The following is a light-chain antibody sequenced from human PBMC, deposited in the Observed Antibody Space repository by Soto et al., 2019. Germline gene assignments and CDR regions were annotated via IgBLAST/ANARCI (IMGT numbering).Light chain of an antibody. CDR2: DVS. J-gene: IGLJ1*01. CDR3: SSYTTSSTYV. Sequence: QSVLTQPASGSGSPGQSIGISCTGTSSDVGGFNYVSWYQQHPGKAPKFMIYDVSSRPSGVSDRFSGSKSGNTASLTISGLQAEDEADYYCSSYTTSSTYVFGTGTKVTVL. CDR1: SSDVGGFNY. V-gene: IGLV2-14*03.